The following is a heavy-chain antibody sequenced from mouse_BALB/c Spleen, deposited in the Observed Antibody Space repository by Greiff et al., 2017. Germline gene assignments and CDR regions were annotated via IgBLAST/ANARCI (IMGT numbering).Heavy chain of an antibody. CDR2: IYPGDGDT. J-gene: IGHJ2*01. V-gene: IGHV1-80*01. CDR3: AIYGYLDY. D-gene: IGHD1-1*02. CDR1: GYAFSSSW. Sequence: VQLQQSGAELVRPGSSVKISCKASGYAFSSSWMSWMKQRPGQGLEWIGQIYPGDGDTKYNGKFKGKATLTADKSSSTAYMQLGSLTSEDSAVYFCAIYGYLDYWGQGTTLTVSS.